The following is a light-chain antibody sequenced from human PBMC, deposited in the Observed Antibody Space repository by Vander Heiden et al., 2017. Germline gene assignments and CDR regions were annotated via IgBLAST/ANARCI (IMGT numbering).Light chain of an antibody. CDR1: SGSIAS. Sequence: FMLTQPHSVSESPGKTVTISCTRSSGSIASTTVIYGDNQRPSGVPDRFSGSIDGSSNSASLTISGLKSEDEGDYYCQSYDSSNWVFGGGTKLTVL. V-gene: IGLV6-57*01. J-gene: IGLJ3*02. CDR2: GDN. CDR3: QSYDSSNWV.